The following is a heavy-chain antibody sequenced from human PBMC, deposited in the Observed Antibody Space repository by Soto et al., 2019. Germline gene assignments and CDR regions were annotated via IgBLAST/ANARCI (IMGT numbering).Heavy chain of an antibody. CDR2: IYWDDDK. Sequence: QLTLKESGPTLVKPTQTLTLTCTFSGFSLSTGGVGVGWIRQPPGKALEWLALIYWDDDKRYRTSLQNRLTITADTSYHQVVLSMSNMGPDDTATYYGAHRNVEVVGGSTNPFDYWGQGALVTVSS. V-gene: IGHV2-5*02. J-gene: IGHJ4*02. CDR3: AHRNVEVVGGSTNPFDY. CDR1: GFSLSTGGVG. D-gene: IGHD2-15*01.